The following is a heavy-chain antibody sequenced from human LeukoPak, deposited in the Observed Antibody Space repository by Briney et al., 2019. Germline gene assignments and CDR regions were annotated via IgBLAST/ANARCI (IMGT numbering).Heavy chain of an antibody. CDR1: GFTFSSYW. Sequence: SGGSLRLSCAASGFTFSSYWMSWVRQAPGKGLEWVANIKQDGSEKYYVDSVKGRFTISRDNARNSLYLQMNSLRAEDTAVYYCARDGHYYDSSGYWDYWGQGTLVTVSS. V-gene: IGHV3-7*01. CDR3: ARDGHYYDSSGYWDY. CDR2: IKQDGSEK. J-gene: IGHJ4*02. D-gene: IGHD3-22*01.